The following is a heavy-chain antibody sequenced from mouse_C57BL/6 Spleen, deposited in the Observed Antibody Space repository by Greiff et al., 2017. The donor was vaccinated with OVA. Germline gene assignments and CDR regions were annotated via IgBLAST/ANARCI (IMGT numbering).Heavy chain of an antibody. V-gene: IGHV1-20*01. D-gene: IGHD1-1*01. J-gene: IGHJ2*01. CDR1: GYSFTGYF. Sequence: EVQLQQSGPELVKPGDSVKISCKASGYSFTGYFMNWVMQSHGKSLEWIGRINPYNGDTFYNQKFKGKATLTVDKSSSTAHMELWSLTSEDSAVYYCARAETVVADYFDYWGQGTTLTVSS. CDR2: INPYNGDT. CDR3: ARAETVVADYFDY.